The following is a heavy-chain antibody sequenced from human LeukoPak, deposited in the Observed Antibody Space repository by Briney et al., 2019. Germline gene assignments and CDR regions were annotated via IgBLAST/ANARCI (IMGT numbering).Heavy chain of an antibody. D-gene: IGHD3-10*01. V-gene: IGHV1-2*02. CDR3: AKGWGVPSNGFDP. CDR2: INPNSGGT. CDR1: GYTFTGYY. Sequence: AASVKVSCKASGYTFTGYYMHWVRQAPGQGLEWMGWINPNSGGTNYAQKFQGRVTMTRDTSISTAYMELSSLRSDDTAVYYCAKGWGVPSNGFDPWGQGTLVTVSS. J-gene: IGHJ5*02.